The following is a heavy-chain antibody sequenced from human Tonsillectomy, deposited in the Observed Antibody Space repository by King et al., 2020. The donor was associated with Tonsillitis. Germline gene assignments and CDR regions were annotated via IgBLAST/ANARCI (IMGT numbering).Heavy chain of an antibody. V-gene: IGHV4-39*01. CDR2: IYYSGST. CDR3: ARQVVAGTFYYYYYMDV. J-gene: IGHJ6*03. D-gene: IGHD6-19*01. CDR1: GGSISSSRYY. Sequence: QLQESGPGLVKPSETLSLTCTVSGGSISSSRYYWCWIRQPPGKGLEWIGSIYYSGSTYYNPSLQIRVTISVDTSKNQFSLKLNSVTAADTAVYYCARQVVAGTFYYYYYMDVWGKGTTVTVSS.